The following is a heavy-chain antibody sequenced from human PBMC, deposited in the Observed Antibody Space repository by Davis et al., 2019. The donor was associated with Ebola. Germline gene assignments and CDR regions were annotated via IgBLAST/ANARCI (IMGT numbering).Heavy chain of an antibody. D-gene: IGHD3-22*01. CDR1: GFTVSSNY. J-gene: IGHJ6*02. V-gene: IGHV3-53*01. Sequence: GESLKISCAASGFTVSSNYMSWVRQAPGKGLEWVSVIYSGGSTYYADSVKGRFTISRDNSKNTLYLQMNSLRAEDTAVYYCARLAGASGYSGYYYYYGMDVWGQGTTVTVSS. CDR3: ARLAGASGYSGYYYYYGMDV. CDR2: IYSGGST.